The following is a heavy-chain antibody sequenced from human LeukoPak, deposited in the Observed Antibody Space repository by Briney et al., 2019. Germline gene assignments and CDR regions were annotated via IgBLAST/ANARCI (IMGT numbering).Heavy chain of an antibody. D-gene: IGHD2-2*01. V-gene: IGHV3-21*01. CDR2: ISSSSSYI. Sequence: PGGSLRLSGAASGFTFSSYSMNWVRQAPGKGLEWVSSISSSSSYIYYADSVKGRFTISRDNAKNSLYLQMNSLRAEDTAVYYCVVLPRLGYCSSTSCPSYMDVWGKGTTVTVSS. J-gene: IGHJ6*03. CDR3: VVLPRLGYCSSTSCPSYMDV. CDR1: GFTFSSYS.